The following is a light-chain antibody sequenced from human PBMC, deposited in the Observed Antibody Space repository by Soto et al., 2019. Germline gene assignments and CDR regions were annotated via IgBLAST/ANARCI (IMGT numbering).Light chain of an antibody. J-gene: IGKJ4*01. V-gene: IGKV3-20*01. CDR2: GVS. CDR3: QQSDSSPLLT. CDR1: RTVSANY. Sequence: EIVLTQSPGTLSLSPGERAALSCRASRTVSANYLAWYQQKPGQAPRLLIYGVSSRAAGVPDRFSASGSGTDLTLTISRLETEAFAVYYCQQSDSSPLLTFGGGPRVEIK.